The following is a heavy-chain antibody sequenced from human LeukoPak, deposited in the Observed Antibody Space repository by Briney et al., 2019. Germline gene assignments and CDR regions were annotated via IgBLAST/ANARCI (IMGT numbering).Heavy chain of an antibody. D-gene: IGHD6-6*01. CDR3: ARRYSSSSFNWLDP. CDR2: INHSGST. CDR1: GGSISSSSYY. J-gene: IGHJ5*02. Sequence: SETLSLTCTVSGGSISSSSYYWGWIRQPPGKGLEWIGEINHSGSTNYNPSLKSRLTLSVDTSKNQFSLKLSSVTAADTAVYYCARRYSSSSFNWLDPWGQGTLVTVSS. V-gene: IGHV4-39*07.